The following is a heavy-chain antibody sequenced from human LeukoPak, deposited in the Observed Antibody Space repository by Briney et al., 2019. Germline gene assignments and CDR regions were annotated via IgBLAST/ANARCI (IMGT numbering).Heavy chain of an antibody. CDR2: IYPGDSDT. V-gene: IGHV5-51*01. CDR3: ARWESYQTPQADYYGMDV. D-gene: IGHD2-2*01. Sequence: GESLKISCKGSGYSFTNYWIGWVRQMPGKGLEWMGIIYPGDSDTRYRPSFQGQVTISADKSISTAYLQWSSLKASDTAMYYCARWESYQTPQADYYGMDVWGQGTTVTVSS. J-gene: IGHJ6*02. CDR1: GYSFTNYW.